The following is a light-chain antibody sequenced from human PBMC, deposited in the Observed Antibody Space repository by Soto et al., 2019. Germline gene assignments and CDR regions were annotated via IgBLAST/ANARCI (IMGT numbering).Light chain of an antibody. Sequence: DIVMTQSPATLSVSPGERAILSCGASQSVGSYLAWYQQKPGQAPRLLIYDASTRATGIPGRFSGSGSGTEFTLTISSLQSEDFAVYYCQQYNPPWTFGQGTKVDIK. V-gene: IGKV3D-15*01. CDR3: QQYNPPWT. CDR1: QSVGSY. J-gene: IGKJ1*01. CDR2: DAS.